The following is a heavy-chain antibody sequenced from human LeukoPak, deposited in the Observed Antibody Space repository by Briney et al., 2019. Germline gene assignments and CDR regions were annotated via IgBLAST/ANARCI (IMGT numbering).Heavy chain of an antibody. Sequence: PSETLSLTYTVSGGSISSGTYYWTWIRQPAGKGLEWIGRIYTSGSTNYNPSLKSRVTISVDTSKNQFSLKLRSVTAADTAVYYCAREVLSMVRGLIPKVAWGWFDPWGQGTLVTVSS. D-gene: IGHD3-10*01. CDR1: GGSISSGTYY. CDR2: IYTSGST. V-gene: IGHV4-61*02. CDR3: AREVLSMVRGLIPKVAWGWFDP. J-gene: IGHJ5*02.